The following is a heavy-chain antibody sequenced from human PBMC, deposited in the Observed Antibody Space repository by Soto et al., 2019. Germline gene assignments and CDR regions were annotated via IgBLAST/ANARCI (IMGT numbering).Heavy chain of an antibody. CDR2: TIPMFGTT. V-gene: IGHV1-69*12. D-gene: IGHD3-22*01. CDR3: TRCGIRYHSIGYYLGIDGMDV. CDR1: GGTFNNYA. J-gene: IGHJ6*02. Sequence: HVQLVQSGAEVKKPESSVRVSCKGSGGTFNNYAITWVRQAPGQGLEWPGGTIPMFGTTNYAEKFQGRVTITADESTNTAYMELSSLRSEDTAIYYCTRCGIRYHSIGYYLGIDGMDVWGQGTTVIVSS.